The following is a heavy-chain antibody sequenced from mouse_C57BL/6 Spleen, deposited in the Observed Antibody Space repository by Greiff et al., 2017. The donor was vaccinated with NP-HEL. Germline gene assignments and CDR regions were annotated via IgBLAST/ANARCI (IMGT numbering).Heavy chain of an antibody. V-gene: IGHV5-4*01. CDR2: ISDGGSYT. CDR3: ARDRGGYGYDFDY. CDR1: GFTFSSYA. J-gene: IGHJ2*01. Sequence: EVMLVESGGGLVKPGGSLKLSCAASGFTFSSYAMSWVRQTPEKRLEWVATISDGGSYTYYPDNVKGRFTISRDNAKNNLYLQMSHLKSEDTAMYYCARDRGGYGYDFDYWGQGTTLTVSS. D-gene: IGHD2-2*01.